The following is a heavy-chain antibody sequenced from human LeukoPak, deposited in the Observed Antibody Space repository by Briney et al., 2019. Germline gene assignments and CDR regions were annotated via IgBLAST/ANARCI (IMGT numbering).Heavy chain of an antibody. J-gene: IGHJ3*02. D-gene: IGHD3-3*01. CDR2: INSDGSST. V-gene: IGHV3-74*01. CDR3: AKDESPSGVATGGFDI. Sequence: PGGSLRLSCAASGFTFSSYAMSWVRQAPGKGLVWVSRINSDGSSTSYADSVKGRFTISRDNGKNSLYLQMNSLRAEDMAFYYCAKDESPSGVATGGFDIWGQGTMVTVSS. CDR1: GFTFSSYA.